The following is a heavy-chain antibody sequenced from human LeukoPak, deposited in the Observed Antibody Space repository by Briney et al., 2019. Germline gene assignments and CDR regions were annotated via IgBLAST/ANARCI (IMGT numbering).Heavy chain of an antibody. CDR2: IPYDGTNK. D-gene: IGHD4-17*01. CDR3: AKDFTHSCGDYNRGWEDY. J-gene: IGHJ4*02. CDR1: GFTLSNYG. Sequence: PGGSLRLSCAPSGFTLSNYGMHWVRQAPGKGLEWVAFIPYDGTNKYHADSVKGRFTISRDNSKNTLYMQMNSLRAQDTAVYYCAKDFTHSCGDYNRGWEDYWGQGTLVTVSS. V-gene: IGHV3-30*02.